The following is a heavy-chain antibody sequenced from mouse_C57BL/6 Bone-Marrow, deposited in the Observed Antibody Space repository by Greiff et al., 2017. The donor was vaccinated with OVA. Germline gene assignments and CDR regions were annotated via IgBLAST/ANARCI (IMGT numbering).Heavy chain of an antibody. CDR3: ARHGLLGDY. V-gene: IGHV5-12*01. CDR2: ISNGGGST. CDR1: GFTFSDYY. D-gene: IGHD2-3*01. J-gene: IGHJ4*01. Sequence: EVKLVESGGGLVQPGGSLKLSCAASGFTFSDYYMYWVRQTPEKRLEWVAYISNGGGSTYYPDTVKGRFTFSRDNATNTLYLQMSRLKSEDTAMYYCARHGLLGDYWGQGTSVTVSS.